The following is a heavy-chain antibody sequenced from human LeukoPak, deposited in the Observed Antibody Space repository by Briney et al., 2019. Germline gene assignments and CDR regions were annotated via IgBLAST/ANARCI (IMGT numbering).Heavy chain of an antibody. Sequence: SETLCLTCTVSGGSISSGAYYWNWIRQHPGKGLEWIGYIYYSGSTYYNPSLKSRVTMSVDTTKNQFSLKLSSVTAADTAVYYCAREVIEDWFDPWGQGTLVTVSP. CDR3: AREVIEDWFDP. V-gene: IGHV4-31*03. CDR2: IYYSGST. CDR1: GGSISSGAYY. D-gene: IGHD2/OR15-2a*01. J-gene: IGHJ5*02.